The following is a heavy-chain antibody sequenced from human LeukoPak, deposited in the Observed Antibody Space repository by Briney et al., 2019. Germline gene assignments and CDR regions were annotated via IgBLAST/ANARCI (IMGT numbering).Heavy chain of an antibody. Sequence: PSQTLSLTCTVSGGSISSGSYYWSWIRQPAGKGLEWIGRIYTSGSTNYNPSLKSRVTISVDTSKNQFSLKLSSVTAADTAVYYCARARRDAFDIWGQGTMVTVSS. V-gene: IGHV4-61*02. CDR2: IYTSGST. J-gene: IGHJ3*02. CDR3: ARARRDAFDI. CDR1: GGSISSGSYY.